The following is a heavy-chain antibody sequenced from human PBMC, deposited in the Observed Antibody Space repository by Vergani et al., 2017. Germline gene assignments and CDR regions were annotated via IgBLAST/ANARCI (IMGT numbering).Heavy chain of an antibody. CDR1: GDSISRSHYY. CDR2: ISSSGSP. V-gene: IGHV4-39*02. D-gene: IGHD3-10*01. Sequence: QLQLQESGPGLVKPSETLSLSCRVPGDSISRSHYYWGFIRQPPGKGLEWIGSISSSGSPCYNPTLKSLRACSGDTPKNLFSLRLKSVTATDTGMYYCARPVGPSAKADGYHVWGQGTMVTVS. J-gene: IGHJ3*01. CDR3: ARPVGPSAKADGYHV.